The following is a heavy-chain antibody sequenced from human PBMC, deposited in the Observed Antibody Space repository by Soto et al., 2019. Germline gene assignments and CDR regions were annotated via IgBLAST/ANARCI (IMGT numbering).Heavy chain of an antibody. CDR2: INHSGST. V-gene: IGHV4-34*01. J-gene: IGHJ4*02. Sequence: SETLSLTCAVYGGSFSGYYWSWIRQPPGKGLEWIGEINHSGSTNYNPSIKSRVTISVDTSKNQFSLKLSSVTAADMAVYYCVSYLRGYSGYDSSPYYFDCWGQGTLVTVSS. CDR1: GGSFSGYY. CDR3: VSYLRGYSGYDSSPYYFDC. D-gene: IGHD5-12*01.